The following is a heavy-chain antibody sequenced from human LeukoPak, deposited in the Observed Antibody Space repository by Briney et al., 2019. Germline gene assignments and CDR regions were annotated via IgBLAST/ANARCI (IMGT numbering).Heavy chain of an antibody. CDR2: IHTSGST. CDR3: ARHLSSTSYPFYYYLDV. J-gene: IGHJ6*03. D-gene: IGHD2-2*02. CDR1: GASISGYY. Sequence: SETLSLTCTVSGASISGYYWSWLQQPPGKELEWIGYIHTSGSTRFNPSLQSRVTLSFDTSKDQFSLKLTSLTAADTAVYYCARHLSSTSYPFYYYLDVWGKGTTVTVSS. V-gene: IGHV4-4*09.